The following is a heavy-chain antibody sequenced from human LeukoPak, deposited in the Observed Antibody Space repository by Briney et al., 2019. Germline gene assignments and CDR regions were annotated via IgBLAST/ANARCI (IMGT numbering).Heavy chain of an antibody. Sequence: GRSLRLSCAASGFTFDDYAMHWVRQAPGKGLVWVSGISWNSGSIGYADSVKGRFTISRDNAKNSLYLQMNSLRAEDTALYYCAKGPLEGYWGQGTLVTVSS. V-gene: IGHV3-9*01. CDR3: AKGPLEGY. CDR1: GFTFDDYA. J-gene: IGHJ4*02. CDR2: ISWNSGSI. D-gene: IGHD1-1*01.